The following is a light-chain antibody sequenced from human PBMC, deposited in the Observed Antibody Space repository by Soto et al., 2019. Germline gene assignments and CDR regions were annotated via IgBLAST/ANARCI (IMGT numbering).Light chain of an antibody. V-gene: IGKV1-39*01. CDR3: QQSYTTPFT. CDR1: QTISSW. J-gene: IGKJ4*01. CDR2: AAS. Sequence: DIRMTHWACTLSWAVGDRFTITCLASQTISSWLAWYQQKPGKAPKLLIYAASSLQSGVPSRFSGSGSGTDFTLTISSLQPEDFATYYCQQSYTTPFTFGGGTKVDIK.